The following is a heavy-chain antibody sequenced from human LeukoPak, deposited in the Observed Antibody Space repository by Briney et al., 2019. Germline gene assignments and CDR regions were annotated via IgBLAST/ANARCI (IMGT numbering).Heavy chain of an antibody. J-gene: IGHJ4*02. Sequence: GGSLRLSCVASGFTFSSYSMNWVRQAPGKGLEWVSSISSSSRYIYYTDSLRGRFTISRDNAKNSLYLQMNSLRAEDTAVYYCARVPGSGIASSGSLGPHYFDYWGQGTLVTVSS. CDR3: ARVPGSGIASSGSLGPHYFDY. CDR1: GFTFSSYS. CDR2: ISSSSRYI. D-gene: IGHD3-10*01. V-gene: IGHV3-21*01.